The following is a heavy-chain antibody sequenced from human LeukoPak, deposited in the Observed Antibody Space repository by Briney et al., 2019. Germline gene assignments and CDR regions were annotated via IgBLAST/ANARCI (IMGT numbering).Heavy chain of an antibody. J-gene: IGHJ3*02. CDR1: GDSISSSSW. CDR2: IFHSGST. V-gene: IGHV4-4*02. Sequence: SGTLSLTCAVSGDSISSSSWWNWARQPPGKGLEWIGEIFHSGSTNYNPSLKSRVTISVDKSKNQFSLRLTSVTAADTAVYYCARDPPLSAFDIWGQGTMVTVSS. CDR3: ARDPPLSAFDI. D-gene: IGHD2/OR15-2a*01.